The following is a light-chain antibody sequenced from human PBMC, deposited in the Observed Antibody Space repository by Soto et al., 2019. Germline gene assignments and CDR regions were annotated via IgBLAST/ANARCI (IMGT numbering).Light chain of an antibody. CDR3: SSYISSSTYV. J-gene: IGLJ1*01. V-gene: IGLV2-14*01. Sequence: QSALTQPASVSGSPGQSITISCTGTSSDIGRYNYVSWYQQYPGKAPKFMIYDVSNRPSGVSNRFSGSKSGNTASLTISGLQAEDEADYCCSSYISSSTYVFGTGTQLAVL. CDR1: SSDIGRYNY. CDR2: DVS.